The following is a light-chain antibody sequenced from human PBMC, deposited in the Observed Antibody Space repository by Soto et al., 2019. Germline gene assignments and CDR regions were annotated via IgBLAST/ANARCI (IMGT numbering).Light chain of an antibody. CDR2: GAS. V-gene: IGKV3-15*01. CDR3: QQYNDWWT. J-gene: IGKJ1*01. CDR1: QSVSSN. Sequence: EIVLTQSPATLSLSPGERATLSFSSSQSVSSNLTWYQQKPGQAPRLLIYGASTRATGVPARFSGSGSGTEFTLTISSLQSEDFAVYYCQQYNDWWTFGQGTKVDIK.